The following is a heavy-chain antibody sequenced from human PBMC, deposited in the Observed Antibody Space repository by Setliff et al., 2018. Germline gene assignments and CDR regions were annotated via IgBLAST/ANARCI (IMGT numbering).Heavy chain of an antibody. J-gene: IGHJ3*02. CDR2: IYYSGST. D-gene: IGHD2-2*01. CDR3: ARVARLVLSRNAFDI. Sequence: SETLSLTCTVSGGSISSGGYYWSWIRQHPGKGLEWIGYIYYSGSTYYNPSLKGRVTVSVDTSKNQFSLKLSSVTAADTAVYYCARVARLVLSRNAFDIWGQGTMVTVS. V-gene: IGHV4-31*03. CDR1: GGSISSGGYY.